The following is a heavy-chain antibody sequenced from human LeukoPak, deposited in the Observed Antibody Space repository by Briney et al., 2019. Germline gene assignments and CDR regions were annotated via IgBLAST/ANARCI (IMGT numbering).Heavy chain of an antibody. CDR1: GGSISSSSYY. J-gene: IGHJ4*02. CDR2: IYYSGST. D-gene: IGHD3-3*01. CDR3: ARSGELYYDFWSGNFDY. V-gene: IGHV4-39*07. Sequence: PSETLSLTCTVSGGSISSSSYYWGWIRQPPGKGLEWIGSIYYSGSTYYNPSLKSRVTISVDTSKNQFSLKLSSVTAADTAVYYCARSGELYYDFWSGNFDYWGQGTLVTVSS.